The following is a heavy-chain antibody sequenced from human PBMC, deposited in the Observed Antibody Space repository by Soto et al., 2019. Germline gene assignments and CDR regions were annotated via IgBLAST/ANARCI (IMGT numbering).Heavy chain of an antibody. Sequence: GGSLRLSCAASGFTFSSYAMSWVRQAPGKGLEWVSAISGSGGSTYYADSVKGRITISRNNSKHTLYQQMNSLRAEDTAVYYCAKEGRITTTYYYYYYMDVWGKGTTVTVSS. CDR3: AKEGRITTTYYYYYYMDV. CDR2: ISGSGGST. CDR1: GFTFSSYA. D-gene: IGHD3-3*01. J-gene: IGHJ6*03. V-gene: IGHV3-23*01.